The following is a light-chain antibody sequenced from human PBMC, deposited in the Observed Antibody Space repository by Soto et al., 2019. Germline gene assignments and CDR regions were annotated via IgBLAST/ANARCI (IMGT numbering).Light chain of an antibody. CDR1: SSNIGAGYD. J-gene: IGLJ1*01. CDR2: VNS. V-gene: IGLV1-40*01. Sequence: QSVLTQPPSVSGAPGQRVTISCTGSSSNIGAGYDVHWYQQLPGTAPKLLIYVNSNRPSGVPDRFSGSKSGTSASLAITGLQAEAEAEYYCQSYDNSLSGYVFGTGTKLTVL. CDR3: QSYDNSLSGYV.